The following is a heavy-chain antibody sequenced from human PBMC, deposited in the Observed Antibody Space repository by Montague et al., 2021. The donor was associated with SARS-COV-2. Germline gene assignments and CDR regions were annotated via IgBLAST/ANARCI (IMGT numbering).Heavy chain of an antibody. CDR3: ARGMIRGVTTPFDY. Sequence: SETLSLTCSVSSGSIISSGYYWGWIRQPPGKELEWIGNIYYSGTTHYNPSLQSRGTISVDTSKNHLSLRLSSVTAADTAVYFYARGMIRGVTTPFDYWGQGSQVTVSS. D-gene: IGHD3-10*01. CDR2: IYYSGTT. J-gene: IGHJ4*02. V-gene: IGHV4-39*02. CDR1: SGSIISSGYY.